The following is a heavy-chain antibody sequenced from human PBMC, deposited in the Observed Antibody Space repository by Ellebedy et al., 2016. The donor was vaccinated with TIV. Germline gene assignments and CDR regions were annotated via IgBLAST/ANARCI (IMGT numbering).Heavy chain of an antibody. J-gene: IGHJ1*01. CDR2: VNTHKGNT. D-gene: IGHD1-26*01. CDR1: GYTLSNYG. CDR3: TRDDRLSGSYYWAYFQY. Sequence: ASVKVSXXASGYTLSNYGISWVRHGPGQGLEWMGWVNTHKGNTNYAPKFRNRLTVTIDTSTGTAYMELRSLGSDDMAVYYCTRDDRLSGSYYWAYFQYWGQGTLVTVSS. V-gene: IGHV1-18*03.